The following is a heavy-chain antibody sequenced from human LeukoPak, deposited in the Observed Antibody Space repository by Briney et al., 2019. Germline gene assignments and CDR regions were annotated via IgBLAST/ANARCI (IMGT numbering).Heavy chain of an antibody. Sequence: SETLSLTCTVSGGSRSSYYWSWIRQPPGKGLEWIGYIYDIGSTNYKPSLKSRVTMSVDTSKNQFSLKLSSVTAADTAVYYCARVSSSWYQDWYFDLWGRGTLVTVSS. CDR1: GGSRSSYY. CDR3: ARVSSSWYQDWYFDL. V-gene: IGHV4-59*12. D-gene: IGHD6-13*01. CDR2: IYDIGST. J-gene: IGHJ2*01.